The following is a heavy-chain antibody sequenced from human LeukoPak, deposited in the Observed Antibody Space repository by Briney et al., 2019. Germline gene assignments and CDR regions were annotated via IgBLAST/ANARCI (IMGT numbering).Heavy chain of an antibody. J-gene: IGHJ4*02. CDR1: GGSISSSSYY. D-gene: IGHD6-13*01. CDR3: ARAPYSSSWGLFDY. CDR2: IYYSGST. V-gene: IGHV4-39*07. Sequence: PSETLSLTCTVSGGSISSSSYYWGWIRQPPGKGLEWIGSIYYSGSTYYNPSLKSRVTISVDTSKNQFSLKLSSVTAADTAVYYCARAPYSSSWGLFDYWARGPWSPSPQ.